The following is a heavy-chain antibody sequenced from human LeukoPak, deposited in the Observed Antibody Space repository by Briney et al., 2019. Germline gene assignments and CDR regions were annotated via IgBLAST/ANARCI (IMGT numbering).Heavy chain of an antibody. V-gene: IGHV3-23*01. CDR2: ISGSGGST. Sequence: GGSLRLSCAASGFTFSSYAMSWVRQAPGKGLEWVSAISGSGGSTYYAESVKGRLTISRDNSKNTLYLQMNSLRAEDTALYYASGHGSSSYWGQGTLVAVSS. J-gene: IGHJ4*02. D-gene: IGHD6-13*01. CDR3: SGHGSSSY. CDR1: GFTFSSYA.